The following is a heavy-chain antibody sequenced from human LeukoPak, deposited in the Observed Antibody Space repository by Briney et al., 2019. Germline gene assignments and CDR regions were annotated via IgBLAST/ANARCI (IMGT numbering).Heavy chain of an antibody. D-gene: IGHD7-27*01. CDR1: GFTFSTSA. CDR3: AKDLNWGGR. CDR2: ISGSGVT. V-gene: IGHV3-23*01. Sequence: GGSLRLSCAASGFTFSTSAMTWVRQAPGKGLEWVSGISGSGVTDYADSVKGRLTISRDNSKNTLYLQMNSLRAEDTAVYYCAKDLNWGGRWGQGTLVTVSS. J-gene: IGHJ4*02.